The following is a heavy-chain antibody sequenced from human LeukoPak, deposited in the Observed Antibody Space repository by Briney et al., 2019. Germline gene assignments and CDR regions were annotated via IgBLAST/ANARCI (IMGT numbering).Heavy chain of an antibody. CDR2: INPNSGRT. CDR1: GYTFTGYY. CDR3: ARGTYYDSSAYSGVRLFDY. V-gene: IGHV1-2*06. J-gene: IGHJ4*02. Sequence: ASAKVSCKASGYTFTGYYMHWVRQAPGQGLEWMGRINPNSGRTNYAQKFQGRVTMTSDTPISTAYMDLSRLRSDDTALYYCARGTYYDSSAYSGVRLFDYWGQGTLVTVSS. D-gene: IGHD3-22*01.